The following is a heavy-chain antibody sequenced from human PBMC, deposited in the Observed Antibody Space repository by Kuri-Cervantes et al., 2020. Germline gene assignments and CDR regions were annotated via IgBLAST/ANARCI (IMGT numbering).Heavy chain of an antibody. CDR2: INHSGST. J-gene: IGHJ2*01. Sequence: SQTLSLTCAGSEFTVSSYWMSWVRQAPGKGLEWIGEINHSGSTNYNPSLKSRVTTSVDTSKNQFSLKLSSVTAADTAVYYCVRGRNWYFDLWGRGTLVTVSS. V-gene: IGHV4-34*01. CDR3: VRGRNWYFDL. CDR1: EFTVSSYW.